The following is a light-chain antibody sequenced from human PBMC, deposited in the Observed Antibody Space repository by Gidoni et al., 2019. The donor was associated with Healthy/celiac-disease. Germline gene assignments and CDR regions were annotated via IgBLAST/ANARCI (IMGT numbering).Light chain of an antibody. Sequence: IVLTQSPGTLSLSPGERSTLSCRASQSVSSSYLAWYQQKTGQAPRLLIDGASSRATGIPDRFSGSGSGTDFTVTISRLEPEDFAVYYCQQYGSSPWTFGQGTKVEIK. V-gene: IGKV3-20*01. CDR3: QQYGSSPWT. J-gene: IGKJ1*01. CDR1: QSVSSSY. CDR2: GAS.